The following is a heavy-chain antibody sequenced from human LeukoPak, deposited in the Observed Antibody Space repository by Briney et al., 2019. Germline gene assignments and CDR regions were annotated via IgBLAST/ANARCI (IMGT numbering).Heavy chain of an antibody. CDR2: IYPTDSTT. D-gene: IGHD1-1*01. J-gene: IGHJ2*01. V-gene: IGHV5-51*01. CDR3: ARHQRIERMRYFDL. Sequence: LGESLKISCKGSGYIFTSNWIAWVRQLPGKGLEWMGIIYPTDSTTRYSPSFQGQVTISADKSINTAYLQWSSLKASDTAMYYCARHQRIERMRYFDLWGRGTLVTVSS. CDR1: GYIFTSNW.